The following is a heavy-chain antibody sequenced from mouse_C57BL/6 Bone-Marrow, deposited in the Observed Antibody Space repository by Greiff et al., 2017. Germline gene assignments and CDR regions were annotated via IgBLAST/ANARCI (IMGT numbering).Heavy chain of an antibody. D-gene: IGHD3-3*01. V-gene: IGHV1-82*01. CDR2: IYPGDGDT. CDR1: GYAFSSSW. Sequence: QVQLKQSGPELVKPGASVKISCKASGYAFSSSWMNWVKQRPGKGLEWIGRIYPGDGDTNYNGKFKGKATLTADKSSSTAYTQLSSLTSEDSAVYFCAKGSRFAYWGQGTLVTVSA. J-gene: IGHJ3*01. CDR3: AKGSRFAY.